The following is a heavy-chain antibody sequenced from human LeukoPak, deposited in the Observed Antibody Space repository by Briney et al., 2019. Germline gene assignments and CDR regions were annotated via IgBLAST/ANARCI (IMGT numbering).Heavy chain of an antibody. CDR1: GGSISSDY. CDR2: IYNSGSN. CDR3: ATRGY. Sequence: SETLTLTCTVSGGSISSDYWQWIRQPPAKGLEWIGYIYNSGSNNYNPSLKRRVTISIDTSKNRFSLKLTSVTATDTAVYYCATRGYWGQGTLVTVSS. D-gene: IGHD3-10*01. J-gene: IGHJ4*02. V-gene: IGHV4-59*08.